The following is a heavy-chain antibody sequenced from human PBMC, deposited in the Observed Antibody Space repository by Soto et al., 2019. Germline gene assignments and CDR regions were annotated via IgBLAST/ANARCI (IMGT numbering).Heavy chain of an antibody. CDR3: STALRRDSALGAY. D-gene: IGHD3-16*01. V-gene: IGHV3-15*01. J-gene: IGHJ4*02. CDR2: IRSNADGGTA. CDR1: GFPFIDAW. Sequence: EVQLVESGGGLVKPGGSLRLSCTASGFPFIDAWMSWVRQAPGKGLQWIGRIRSNADGGTADLTAPVRDRFTISRDDSQTTLYLQMNSLKIDDTAVYLCSTALRRDSALGAYWGLGTLVSVSS.